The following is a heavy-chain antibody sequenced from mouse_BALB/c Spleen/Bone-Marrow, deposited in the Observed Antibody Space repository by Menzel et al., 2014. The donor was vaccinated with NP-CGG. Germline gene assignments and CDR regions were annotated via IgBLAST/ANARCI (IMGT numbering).Heavy chain of an antibody. CDR2: ISGGGSYT. Sequence: EVQVVESGGGLVKSGGSLKLSCAASGFSFNSYGMSRVRQTPEKRLEWVATISGGGSYTFYPDSVKGRFTISRDNAKNNLYLQLSILRSEDTALYYCARHAYYDQSEVSFVYWGQGTLVTVSA. CDR3: ARHAYYDQSEVSFVY. CDR1: GFSFNSYG. V-gene: IGHV5-9-2*01. D-gene: IGHD2-4*01. J-gene: IGHJ3*01.